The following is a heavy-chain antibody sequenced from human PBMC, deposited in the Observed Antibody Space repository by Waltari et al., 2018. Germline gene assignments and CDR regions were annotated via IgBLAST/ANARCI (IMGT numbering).Heavy chain of an antibody. CDR2: ITWDCRST. CDR3: VKEAAGYDSLIANGLDV. Sequence: EVQLEESGGGVVQPGGSLRLSCAASGFTFDDFAMHWVRQAPGKVLEWVSLITWDCRSTYYADSVKGLFAISRDNGKDFLYLQMNSLRPEDTALYYCVKEAAGYDSLIANGLDVWGQGTTVTVSS. D-gene: IGHD3-9*01. J-gene: IGHJ6*02. V-gene: IGHV3-43D*04. CDR1: GFTFDDFA.